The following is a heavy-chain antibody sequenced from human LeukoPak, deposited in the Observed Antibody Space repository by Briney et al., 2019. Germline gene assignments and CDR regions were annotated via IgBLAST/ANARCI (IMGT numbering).Heavy chain of an antibody. J-gene: IGHJ4*02. CDR1: GFTFSSYA. V-gene: IGHV3-23*01. CDR3: AKAPGVVVTAWYYFDY. D-gene: IGHD2-21*02. Sequence: GGSLRLSCAASGFTFSSYAMSWVRQAPGKGLEWVSAISGSGGSTYYADSVKGRFTISRDNSKNTLYLQMNSLRAEDTAVYYCAKAPGVVVTAWYYFDYWGQGTLVTVSS. CDR2: ISGSGGST.